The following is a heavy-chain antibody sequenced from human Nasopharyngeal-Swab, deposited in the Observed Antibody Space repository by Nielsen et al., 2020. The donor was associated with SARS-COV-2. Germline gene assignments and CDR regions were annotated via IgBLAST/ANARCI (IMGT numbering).Heavy chain of an antibody. D-gene: IGHD4-23*01. V-gene: IGHV4-59*12. J-gene: IGHJ4*02. CDR2: ISYSGST. CDR3: ARDYGGNSNYFDY. CDR1: GGSISSYY. Sequence: SETLSLTCTVSGGSISSYYWSWIRQPPGKGLEWIGYISYSGSTNYNPSLKSRVTISVDTSKNQFSLKLSSVTAADTAVYYCARDYGGNSNYFDYWGQGTLVTVSS.